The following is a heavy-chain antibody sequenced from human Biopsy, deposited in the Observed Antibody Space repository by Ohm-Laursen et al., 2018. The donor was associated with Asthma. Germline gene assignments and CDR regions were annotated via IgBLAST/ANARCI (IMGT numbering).Heavy chain of an antibody. V-gene: IGHV3-53*01. J-gene: IGHJ4*02. CDR3: AKDERLYYGSDSKYMQPVPLGD. CDR2: IYSGGTS. CDR1: GFTVSRDH. Sequence: SLRLSCAASGFTVSRDHMFWARQAPGKGLEWVSVIYSGGTSHTADSVRGRFTISRDFSKNTLHLQMHSLRAEDTAVYYCAKDERLYYGSDSKYMQPVPLGDWGQGTLVIVSA. D-gene: IGHD3-10*01.